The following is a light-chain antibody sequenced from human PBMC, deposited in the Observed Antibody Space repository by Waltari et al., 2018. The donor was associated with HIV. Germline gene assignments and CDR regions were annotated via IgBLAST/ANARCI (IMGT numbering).Light chain of an antibody. CDR1: QNINRY. CDR2: GAS. Sequence: DIQTTQSPSSLSASVGDRVTITCRASQNINRYLNWYQQKSGKAPNLLIYGASTLQSGVPSRFSGSGSGTDFTLTISGLHPEDFATYYCQQTYSAPWTFGQGTKV. V-gene: IGKV1-39*01. J-gene: IGKJ1*01. CDR3: QQTYSAPWT.